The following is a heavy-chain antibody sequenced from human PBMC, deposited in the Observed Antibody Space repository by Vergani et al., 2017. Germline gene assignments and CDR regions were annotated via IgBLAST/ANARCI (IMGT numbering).Heavy chain of an antibody. Sequence: QVQLQESGPGLVKPSETLSLTCTVSGGSISSYYWSWIRQPAGKGLEWIGRIYTSGSTNYNPSLKSRVTMSVDTSKNQFSLKLSSVTAADTAVYYCARAGELLSVLYWFDPWAREPWSPSPQ. CDR1: GGSISSYY. V-gene: IGHV4-4*07. J-gene: IGHJ5*02. D-gene: IGHD3-10*01. CDR3: ARAGELLSVLYWFDP. CDR2: IYTSGST.